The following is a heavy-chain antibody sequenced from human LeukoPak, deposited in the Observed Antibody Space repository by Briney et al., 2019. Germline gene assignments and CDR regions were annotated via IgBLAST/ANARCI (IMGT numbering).Heavy chain of an antibody. D-gene: IGHD6-13*01. V-gene: IGHV3-21*01. J-gene: IGHJ4*02. CDR1: GFTFSSYS. CDR2: ISSASSFI. CDR3: ARDDEPNKRSSSWYISLHIH. Sequence: KSGGSLRLSCAASGFTFSSYSMNWVRQAPGKGLEWVSSISSASSFIYYADSVKGRFTISRDNAKNSLYLQMNSLRAEDTAVYYCARDDEPNKRSSSWYISLHIHWGQGTLVTVSS.